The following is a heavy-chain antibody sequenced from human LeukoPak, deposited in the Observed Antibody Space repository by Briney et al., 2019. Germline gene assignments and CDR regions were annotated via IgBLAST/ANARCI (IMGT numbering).Heavy chain of an antibody. D-gene: IGHD3-3*01. Sequence: PSETLSLTCAVYGGSFSGYYWSWIRQPPGKGLEWIGEINHSGSTNYNPSLKSRVTISVDTSKNQFSLKLSSVTAADTAVYYCARVGGTIFGGYFDYWGQGTLVTVSS. J-gene: IGHJ4*02. CDR1: GGSFSGYY. CDR2: INHSGST. CDR3: ARVGGTIFGGYFDY. V-gene: IGHV4-34*01.